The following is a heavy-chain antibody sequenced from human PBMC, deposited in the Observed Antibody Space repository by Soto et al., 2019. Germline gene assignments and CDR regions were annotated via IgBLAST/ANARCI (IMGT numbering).Heavy chain of an antibody. D-gene: IGHD6-13*01. CDR2: ISAYNGKT. Sequence: ASVKVSCKASCYAFTSYGISWLRHAPGQGLEWMGLISAYNGKTNYAQKLQGRVTMTTDTSTSTAYMELRSLRSDDTAVYYCAIGSGYDRIEAAGTWLYYYYMDVWGKGTTVTVSS. CDR3: AIGSGYDRIEAAGTWLYYYYMDV. CDR1: CYAFTSYG. V-gene: IGHV1-18*01. J-gene: IGHJ6*03.